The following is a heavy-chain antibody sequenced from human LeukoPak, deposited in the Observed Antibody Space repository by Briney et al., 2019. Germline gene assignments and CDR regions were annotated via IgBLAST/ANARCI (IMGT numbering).Heavy chain of an antibody. D-gene: IGHD5-18*01. V-gene: IGHV1-8*01. CDR2: MNPNSGNT. CDR3: ARVYSYGSLDAFDI. J-gene: IGHJ3*02. Sequence: ASVTVSCKASGYTFTSYDINWVRQATGQGLEWMGWMNPNSGNTGYAPKFQGRVTMTRNTSISTAYMELSSLRSEDTAVYYCARVYSYGSLDAFDIWGQGTMVTVSS. CDR1: GYTFTSYD.